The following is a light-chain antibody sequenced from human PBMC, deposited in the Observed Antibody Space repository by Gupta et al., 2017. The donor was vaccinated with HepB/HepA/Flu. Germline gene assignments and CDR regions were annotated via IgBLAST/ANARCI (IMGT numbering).Light chain of an antibody. CDR2: KTS. J-gene: IGKJ1*01. CDR3: QQYRNLWT. V-gene: IGKV1-5*03. Sequence: DIQMTQSPSTLSSSVGDRVTISCRASQSISFWLAWYQQKPGKAPKLLIYKTSNLESGVPSRVSGSGAGTELTLTSSSLQPDDFATYYCQQYRNLWTFGQGTKVEIK. CDR1: QSISFW.